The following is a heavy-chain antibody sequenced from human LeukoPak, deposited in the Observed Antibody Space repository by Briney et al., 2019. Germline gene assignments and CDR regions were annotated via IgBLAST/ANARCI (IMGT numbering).Heavy chain of an antibody. CDR3: ARHVVTGDDTSFDY. Sequence: SETLSLTCPVSVGSISSYYWSWIRQPPGKGLEWIGYIYNSGSTNYNPSLKSRVAISEDTSKHQFSLKLSAVTAADTAVYYCARHVVTGDDTSFDYWGQGTLVTVSS. CDR1: VGSISSYY. D-gene: IGHD2-15*01. J-gene: IGHJ4*02. CDR2: IYNSGST. V-gene: IGHV4-59*08.